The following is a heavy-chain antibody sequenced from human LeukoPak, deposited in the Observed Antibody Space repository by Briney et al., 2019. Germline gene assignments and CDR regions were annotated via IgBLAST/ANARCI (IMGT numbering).Heavy chain of an antibody. CDR3: ARGARKGDDYGGFFDY. V-gene: IGHV1-8*03. D-gene: IGHD4-23*01. CDR1: GYTFTSYD. Sequence: ASVKVSCKASGYTFTSYDINWVRQAPGQGLEWMGWMNPNSGNTGYAQKFQGRVTITRNTSISTAYMELSSLRSEDTAVYYCARGARKGDDYGGFFDYWGQGTLVTVSS. J-gene: IGHJ4*02. CDR2: MNPNSGNT.